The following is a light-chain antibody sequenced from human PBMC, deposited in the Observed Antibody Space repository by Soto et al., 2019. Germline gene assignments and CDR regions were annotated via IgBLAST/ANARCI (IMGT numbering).Light chain of an antibody. CDR2: GAS. Sequence: EIVLTQSPATLSLSPGERATLSCRASQSVNDYLAWYQQKPGQAPRLLIYGASNRATGIPVRFSGSGSATDFTLTISSLEPEDFAVYYCQHRGRWPRTFGQGIKLEIK. CDR1: QSVNDY. V-gene: IGKV3-11*01. CDR3: QHRGRWPRT. J-gene: IGKJ2*01.